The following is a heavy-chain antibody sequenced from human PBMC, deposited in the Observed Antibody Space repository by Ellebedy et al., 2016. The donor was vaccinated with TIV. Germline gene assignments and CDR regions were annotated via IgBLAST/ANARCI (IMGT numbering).Heavy chain of an antibody. D-gene: IGHD3-22*01. J-gene: IGHJ5*01. CDR1: GGSFSGYY. V-gene: IGHV4-34*01. CDR3: ARGFDIGASYLDS. CDR2: INHSGST. Sequence: SETLSLXXAVYGGSFSGYYWTWIRQPPGKGLEWIGEINHSGSTNYNPSLKSRVTISVDTSKNQFSLKVRSVTAADTAAYYCARGFDIGASYLDSWGQGTLVTVSS.